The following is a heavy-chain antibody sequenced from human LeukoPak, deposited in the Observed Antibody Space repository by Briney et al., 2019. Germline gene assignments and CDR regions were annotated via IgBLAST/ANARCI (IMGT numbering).Heavy chain of an antibody. D-gene: IGHD3-10*01. CDR3: AKGGWFGELFLFDY. CDR1: GFTFSSYS. J-gene: IGHJ4*02. Sequence: GGSLRLSCAASGFTFSSYSMNWVRQAPGKGLEWVSSISSSSSYIYYADSVKGRFTISRDNSKNTLYLQMNGLRAEDTALYYCAKGGWFGELFLFDYWGQGTLVTVSS. V-gene: IGHV3-21*04. CDR2: ISSSSSYI.